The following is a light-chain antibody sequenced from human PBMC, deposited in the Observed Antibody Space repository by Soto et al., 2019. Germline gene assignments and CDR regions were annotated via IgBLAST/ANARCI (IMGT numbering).Light chain of an antibody. CDR3: QSYDSSLSGPV. CDR1: SSNIGAGYD. CDR2: GNS. Sequence: QPVLTQPPSVSGAPGQRVTISCTGSSSNIGAGYDVHWYQQLPGTAPKLLIYGNSNRPSRVPDRVSGSKSGTSASLAITGLQAEDEAYYYCQSYDSSLSGPVFGGWTKLTVL. J-gene: IGLJ2*01. V-gene: IGLV1-40*01.